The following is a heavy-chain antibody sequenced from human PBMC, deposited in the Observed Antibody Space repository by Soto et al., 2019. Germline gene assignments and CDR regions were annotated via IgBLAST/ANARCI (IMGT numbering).Heavy chain of an antibody. CDR1: GGSFSGYY. V-gene: IGHV4-34*01. J-gene: IGHJ4*02. CDR2: INHSGST. CDR3: AREHLPLHSIGWFDY. Sequence: SETLSLTCAVYGGSFSGYYWSWVRQPPGKGLEWIGEINHSGSTNYNPSLKSRVTISVDTSKNQFSLKLSSVTAADTAVYYCAREHLPLHSIGWFDYWGQGTLVTVSS. D-gene: IGHD6-19*01.